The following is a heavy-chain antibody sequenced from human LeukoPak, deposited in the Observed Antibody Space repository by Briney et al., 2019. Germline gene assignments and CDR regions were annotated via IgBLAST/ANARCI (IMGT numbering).Heavy chain of an antibody. D-gene: IGHD7-27*01. Sequence: GGSLRLSCAASGFTFSSYSMNWVRQAPGKGLEWVSSISSSSSYIYYADSVKGRFTISRDNAKNSLYLQMNSLRAEDTAVYYCASLGRNYYYGMDVWGQGTTVTVSS. J-gene: IGHJ6*02. CDR1: GFTFSSYS. CDR2: ISSSSSYI. V-gene: IGHV3-21*01. CDR3: ASLGRNYYYGMDV.